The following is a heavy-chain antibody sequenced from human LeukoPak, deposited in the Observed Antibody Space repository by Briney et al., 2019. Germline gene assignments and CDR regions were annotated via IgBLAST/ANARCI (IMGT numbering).Heavy chain of an antibody. CDR2: VDYTGIT. CDR1: GGSISSSGYY. J-gene: IGHJ4*02. D-gene: IGHD6-19*01. Sequence: PSETLSLTCTVSGGSISSSGYYWGWIRQPPGKGLEWIGSVDYTGITSHSPSLKSRVTISVDTSKNQFSLKVSSVSAADTGVYYCAGAEYSSGWYVHYWGQGTLVTVSS. CDR3: AGAEYSSGWYVHY. V-gene: IGHV4-39*01.